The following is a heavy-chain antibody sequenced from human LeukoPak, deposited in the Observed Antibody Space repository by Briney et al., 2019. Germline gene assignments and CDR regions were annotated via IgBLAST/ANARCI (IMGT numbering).Heavy chain of an antibody. D-gene: IGHD6-19*01. V-gene: IGHV4-39*01. CDR1: GGSISSSSYY. CDR3: ARHEGSSSGWYEEYFQH. CDR2: IYYSGST. J-gene: IGHJ1*01. Sequence: PSETLSLTCTVSGGSISSSSYYWGWIRQPPGKGLEWIGSIYYSGSTYYNPSLKSRVTISVDTSKNQFSLKLSSVTAADTAVYYCARHEGSSSGWYEEYFQHWGQGTLVTVSS.